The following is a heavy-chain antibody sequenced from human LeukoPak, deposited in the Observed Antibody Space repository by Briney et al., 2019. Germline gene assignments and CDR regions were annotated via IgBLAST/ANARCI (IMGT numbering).Heavy chain of an antibody. CDR3: ARDQGYSGYDSLDY. Sequence: GRSLRLSCAASGFTFSSYSMNWVRQAPGKGLEWVSSISSSSSYIYYADSVKGRFTISRDNAKNSLYLQMNSLRAEDTAVYYCARDQGYSGYDSLDYWGQGTLVTVSS. D-gene: IGHD5-12*01. CDR1: GFTFSSYS. J-gene: IGHJ4*02. CDR2: ISSSSSYI. V-gene: IGHV3-21*01.